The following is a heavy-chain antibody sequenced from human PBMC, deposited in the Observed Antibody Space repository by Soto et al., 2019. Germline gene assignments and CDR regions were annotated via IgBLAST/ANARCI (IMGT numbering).Heavy chain of an antibody. CDR3: AKGDDILTGYLDY. CDR2: ISASGGGT. V-gene: IGHV3-23*01. CDR1: GFTFGSYA. J-gene: IGHJ4*02. D-gene: IGHD3-9*01. Sequence: EVQLLESGRGLVQPGGSLRLSCAASGFTFGSYAMSWVRQAPGKGLEWVSAISASGGGTYYADSVKGRFTISRDNSKNTLYLQMNSLRAEDTAVYYCAKGDDILTGYLDYWGQGTLVTVSS.